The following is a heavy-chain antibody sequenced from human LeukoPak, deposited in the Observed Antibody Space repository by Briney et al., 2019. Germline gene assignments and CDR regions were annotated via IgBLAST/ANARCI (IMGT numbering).Heavy chain of an antibody. Sequence: GGSLRLSCAASGFTFDDYGMSWVRQAPGKGLEWVSGINWNGGSTGYADSVKGRFTISRDNAKNSLYLQMNSLRAEDTALYYCARASGGCSSTSCYTSVVGNYYYYMDVWGKGTTVTVSS. CDR2: INWNGGST. J-gene: IGHJ6*03. CDR1: GFTFDDYG. CDR3: ARASGGCSSTSCYTSVVGNYYYYMDV. V-gene: IGHV3-20*04. D-gene: IGHD2-2*02.